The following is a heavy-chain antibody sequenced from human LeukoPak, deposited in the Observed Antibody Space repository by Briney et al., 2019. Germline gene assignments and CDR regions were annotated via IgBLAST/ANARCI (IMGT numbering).Heavy chain of an antibody. V-gene: IGHV4-34*01. CDR2: INHSGST. CDR3: ARVKPWYQLWRNGGPLDL. CDR1: GGSFSVNY. D-gene: IGHD2-2*01. J-gene: IGHJ5*02. Sequence: PSETLSLSCADYGGSFSVNYWSCVRQPPGKGLEWIGEINHSGSTNYNPSLKSRVTISVDTSKNQFSLKLSSATAADTAVYYCARVKPWYQLWRNGGPLDLWGQGTLVTVSS.